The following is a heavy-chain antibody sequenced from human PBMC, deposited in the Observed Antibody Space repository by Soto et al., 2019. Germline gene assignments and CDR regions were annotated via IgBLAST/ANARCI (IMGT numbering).Heavy chain of an antibody. CDR1: GGSTSSYY. J-gene: IGHJ6*02. D-gene: IGHD3-10*01. Sequence: PSETLSLTCTVSGGSTSSYYWSWIRQPPGKGLEWIGYIYFSGSTNYNPSLKSRVTISVDTSKNQFSLKLSSVTAADTAVYYCARDLGYYYGSGSYYNFHYYGMDVWGQGTTVTVSS. V-gene: IGHV4-59*01. CDR3: ARDLGYYYGSGSYYNFHYYGMDV. CDR2: IYFSGST.